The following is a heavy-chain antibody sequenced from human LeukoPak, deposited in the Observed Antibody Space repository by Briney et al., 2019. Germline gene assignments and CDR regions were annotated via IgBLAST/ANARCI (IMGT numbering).Heavy chain of an antibody. J-gene: IGHJ6*03. CDR3: ARGGGMGHYYYYMDV. V-gene: IGHV4-59*01. CDR2: IYYSGST. CDR1: GGSISSYY. D-gene: IGHD5-24*01. Sequence: SETLSLTCTVSGGSISSYYWNWIRQPPGKGLEWIGYIYYSGSTNYNPSLKSRVTISVDTSKNQFSLKLSSVTAADTAVYYCARGGGMGHYYYYMDVWGKGTTVTISS.